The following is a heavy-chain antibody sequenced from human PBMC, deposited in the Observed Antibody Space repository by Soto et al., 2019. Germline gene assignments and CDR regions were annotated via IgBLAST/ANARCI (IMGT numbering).Heavy chain of an antibody. D-gene: IGHD3-16*01. J-gene: IGHJ4*02. CDR3: ARGPPYV. Sequence: SETLSLTCAVSGGSISSGGYSWSWIRQPPGKGLEWIGYIYHSGSTYYNPSLKSRVTISVDRSKNQFSLKLSSVTAADTAVYYCARGPPYVWGQGTLVTVSS. CDR2: IYHSGST. CDR1: GGSISSGGYS. V-gene: IGHV4-30-2*01.